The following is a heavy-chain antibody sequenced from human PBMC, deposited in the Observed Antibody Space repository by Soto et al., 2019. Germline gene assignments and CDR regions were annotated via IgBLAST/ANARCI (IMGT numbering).Heavy chain of an antibody. CDR3: ARLPPDNYGWGTSPLDY. Sequence: PGGSLRLSCACSGFTFAHFAVTWFRQAPGKGLECLGFISSKRYGGTPEYAASVKGRFTISRDDSKSIAFLQMDYLKTEDTGVYYCARLPPDNYGWGTSPLDYWGQGALVTVSS. D-gene: IGHD3-10*01. CDR2: ISSKRYGGTP. J-gene: IGHJ4*02. CDR1: GFTFAHFA. V-gene: IGHV3-49*03.